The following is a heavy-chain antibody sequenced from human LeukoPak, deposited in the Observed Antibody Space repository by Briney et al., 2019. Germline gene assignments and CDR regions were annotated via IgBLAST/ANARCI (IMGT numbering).Heavy chain of an antibody. D-gene: IGHD3-22*01. CDR3: ARHYYDSSGAYWGYYFDS. Sequence: SETLSLTCTVSGGSIYSSTDYWGWLRQPPGTGLVWIGSISYSGTTYYNPSLKSRVAMSEDTSKKQFSLKLSSVTAADTAVYYCARHYYDSSGAYWGYYFDSWGQGTLVTVSS. J-gene: IGHJ4*02. CDR2: ISYSGTT. CDR1: GGSIYSSTDY. V-gene: IGHV4-39*01.